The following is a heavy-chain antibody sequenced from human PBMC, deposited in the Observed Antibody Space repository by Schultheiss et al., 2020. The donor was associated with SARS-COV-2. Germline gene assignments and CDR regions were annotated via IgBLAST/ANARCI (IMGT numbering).Heavy chain of an antibody. J-gene: IGHJ6*03. CDR2: ISPRDSDT. CDR1: GYSFTSYW. D-gene: IGHD6-13*01. Sequence: GESLKISCKGSGYSFTSYWIGWVRQMPGKGLEWMGIISPRDSDTRHNPSFQGQVTMSADKSISTAYLHWSSLKASDTAIYYCASLRIAEDYYYYMDVWGKGTAVTVSS. V-gene: IGHV5-51*01. CDR3: ASLRIAEDYYYYMDV.